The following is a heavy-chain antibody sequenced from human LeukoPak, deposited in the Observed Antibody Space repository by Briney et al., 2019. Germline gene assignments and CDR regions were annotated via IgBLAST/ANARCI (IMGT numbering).Heavy chain of an antibody. Sequence: GGSLRLSCAASGFSVSDTYMSWVRQAPGKGLEWVSLLFSGGSTHYADSVKGRFTISRDKSSNMLSLQMNSLRAEDTAVYYCATDLMITFGVDGWGQGTLVTVSS. D-gene: IGHD3-16*01. V-gene: IGHV3-66*01. J-gene: IGHJ4*02. CDR1: GFSVSDTY. CDR3: ATDLMITFGVDG. CDR2: LFSGGST.